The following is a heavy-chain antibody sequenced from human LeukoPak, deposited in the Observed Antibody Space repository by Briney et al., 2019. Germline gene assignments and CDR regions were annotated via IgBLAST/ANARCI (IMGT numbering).Heavy chain of an antibody. CDR1: GYTFTSYY. Sequence: ASVKVSCKASGYTFTSYYMHWVRQAPGQGLEWMGIINPSGGSTSYTQKFQGRVTMTRDTSTSTVYMELSSLRSEDTAVYYCAFALTRATKSGYRVPFDYWGQGTLVTVSS. D-gene: IGHD3-22*01. V-gene: IGHV1-46*03. J-gene: IGHJ4*02. CDR2: INPSGGST. CDR3: AFALTRATKSGYRVPFDY.